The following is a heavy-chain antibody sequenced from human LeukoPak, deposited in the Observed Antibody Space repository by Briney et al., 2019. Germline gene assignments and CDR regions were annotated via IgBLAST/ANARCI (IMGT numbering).Heavy chain of an antibody. D-gene: IGHD1-26*01. J-gene: IGHJ4*02. Sequence: GGSLRLSCAASGFTFTNTWMNWVRQAPGKGLEWVAVISYDGSNKYYADSVKGRFTISRDNSKNTLYLQMNSLRAEDTAVYYCARERQHIVGAMDYWGRGTLVTVSS. CDR1: GFTFTNTW. CDR2: ISYDGSNK. V-gene: IGHV3-30-3*01. CDR3: ARERQHIVGAMDY.